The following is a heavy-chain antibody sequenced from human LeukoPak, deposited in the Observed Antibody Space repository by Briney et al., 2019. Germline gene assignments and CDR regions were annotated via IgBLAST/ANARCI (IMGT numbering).Heavy chain of an antibody. CDR3: ALNWGHDAFDI. V-gene: IGHV1-2*06. D-gene: IGHD7-27*01. Sequence: ASVKVSCKASGYTFTRYYMHWVRQAPGQGLEWMGRINPNSGGTNYAQKFQGRVTMTRDTSISTAYMELSRLRSDDTAVYYCALNWGHDAFDIWGQGTMVTVSS. J-gene: IGHJ3*02. CDR2: INPNSGGT. CDR1: GYTFTRYY.